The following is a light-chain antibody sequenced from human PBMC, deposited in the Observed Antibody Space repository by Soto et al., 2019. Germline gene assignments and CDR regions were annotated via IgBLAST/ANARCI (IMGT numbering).Light chain of an antibody. CDR2: EVS. Sequence: QSALTQPASVSGSPGQSITISCTGSSSDVGAYNYVSWYQQQPGKAPKVMIYEVSNRPSGVSKRFSGSKSGNTASLTISGLQAEDEADYYCISYTTSSTWVFGGGTQLTV. CDR1: SSDVGAYNY. CDR3: ISYTTSSTWV. V-gene: IGLV2-14*01. J-gene: IGLJ3*02.